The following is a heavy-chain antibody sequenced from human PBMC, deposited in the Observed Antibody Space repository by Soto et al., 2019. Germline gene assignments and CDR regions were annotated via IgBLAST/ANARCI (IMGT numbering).Heavy chain of an antibody. CDR1: GFNFSDYY. V-gene: IGHV3-11*01. Sequence: GGSLRLSCAASGFNFSDYYMSWIRQAPGKGLKWVSYISGSGRTIYYADSVKGRFSISRDNAKNSLYLQMNSLSREDTAVYYCARIRMVNDVERWFDPWGQGTLVTVSS. D-gene: IGHD1-1*01. CDR3: ARIRMVNDVERWFDP. CDR2: ISGSGRTI. J-gene: IGHJ5*02.